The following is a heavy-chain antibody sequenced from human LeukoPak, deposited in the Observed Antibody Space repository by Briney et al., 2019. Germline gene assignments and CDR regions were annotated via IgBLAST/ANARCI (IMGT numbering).Heavy chain of an antibody. J-gene: IGHJ5*02. Sequence: SQTLSLTCAISGDSFSSNTADWNWITQSPSRGLEWLGRTYYRSKWYNDYAVSVKSRITINPDTSKNQFSLQLSSVTAADTAVYYCARDGHCSGGSCSWFVFDPWGQGTLVIVSS. CDR1: GDSFSSNTAD. D-gene: IGHD2-15*01. CDR2: TYYRSKWYN. CDR3: ARDGHCSGGSCSWFVFDP. V-gene: IGHV6-1*01.